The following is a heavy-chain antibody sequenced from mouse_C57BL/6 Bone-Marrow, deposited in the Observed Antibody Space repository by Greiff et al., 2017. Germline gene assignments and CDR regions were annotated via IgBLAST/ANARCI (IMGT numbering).Heavy chain of an antibody. CDR3: ARGTGTSFYWYFDV. CDR1: GFTFSDYG. CDR2: ISSGSSTI. D-gene: IGHD4-1*01. J-gene: IGHJ1*03. V-gene: IGHV5-17*01. Sequence: EVQLVESGGGLVKPGGSLKLSCAASGFTFSDYGMHWVRQAPEKGLEWVAYISSGSSTIYYADTVKGRFTISRDNAKNTLFLQMTSLRSEDTAMYYCARGTGTSFYWYFDVWGTGTTVTVSS.